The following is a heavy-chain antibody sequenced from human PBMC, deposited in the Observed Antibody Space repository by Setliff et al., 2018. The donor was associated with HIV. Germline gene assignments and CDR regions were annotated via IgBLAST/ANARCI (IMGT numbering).Heavy chain of an antibody. CDR2: IYHSGST. CDR3: ARDSITGTTPAFDY. V-gene: IGHV4-38-2*02. D-gene: IGHD1-20*01. J-gene: IGHJ4*02. CDR1: GYSISSGYY. Sequence: PSETLSLTCTVSGYSISSGYYWGWIRQPPGKGLEWIGSIYHSGSTYYNPSLKSRVTISVDTSKSQFSLKLSSVTAADTAVYYCARDSITGTTPAFDYWGQGTLVTVSS.